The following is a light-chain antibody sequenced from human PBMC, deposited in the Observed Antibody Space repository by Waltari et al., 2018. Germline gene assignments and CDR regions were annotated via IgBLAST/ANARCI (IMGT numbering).Light chain of an antibody. Sequence: EIVLTQSPATQSLSPGERATLSCRASQSVSSYLAWYQQKPGQAPRLLIYDASNRATGIPARFSGSGSGTDFTLTISSLEPEDFAVYYCQQRSNWPVFTFGPGTKVDIK. V-gene: IGKV3-11*01. CDR2: DAS. CDR1: QSVSSY. CDR3: QQRSNWPVFT. J-gene: IGKJ3*01.